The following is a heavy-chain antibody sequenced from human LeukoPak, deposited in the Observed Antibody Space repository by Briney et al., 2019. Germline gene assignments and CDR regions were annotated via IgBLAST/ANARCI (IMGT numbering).Heavy chain of an antibody. Sequence: ASVKVSCKASGYTFTSYYMHWVRQAPGQGLEWMGYINPDSGGTNCAQRFQGRVTMTRDTSISTAYMELSRLRSDDTAVYYCVRDYGYYNRAFDIWGQGTMVAVSS. CDR3: VRDYGYYNRAFDI. CDR2: INPDSGGT. CDR1: GYTFTSYY. D-gene: IGHD4-17*01. V-gene: IGHV1-2*02. J-gene: IGHJ3*02.